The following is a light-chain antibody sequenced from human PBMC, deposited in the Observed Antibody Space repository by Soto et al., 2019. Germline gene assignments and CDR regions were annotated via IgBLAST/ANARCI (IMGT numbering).Light chain of an antibody. V-gene: IGKV1-8*01. J-gene: IGKJ2*01. CDR1: QGISSY. CDR3: QQYYSYPYT. Sequence: ALRMTQSPSSFSESTGDRVTITCRASQGISSYLAWYQQKPGKAPKLLIYAASTLQSGVPSRFSGSGSGTDFTLTISCLQSEDFATYYCQQYYSYPYTFGQGTKVDIK. CDR2: AAS.